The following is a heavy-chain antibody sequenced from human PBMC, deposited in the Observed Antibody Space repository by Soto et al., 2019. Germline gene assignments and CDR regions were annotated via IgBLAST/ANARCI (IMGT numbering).Heavy chain of an antibody. Sequence: SLRLSCAASGFTFSSYGMHWVRQAPGKGLEWVAVISYDGSNKYYADSVKGRFTISRDNSKNTLYLQMNSLRAEDTAVYYCAKEITMVRGVLQSYYYYGMDVWGQGTTVTVSS. CDR3: AKEITMVRGVLQSYYYYGMDV. D-gene: IGHD3-10*01. V-gene: IGHV3-30*18. CDR2: ISYDGSNK. J-gene: IGHJ6*02. CDR1: GFTFSSYG.